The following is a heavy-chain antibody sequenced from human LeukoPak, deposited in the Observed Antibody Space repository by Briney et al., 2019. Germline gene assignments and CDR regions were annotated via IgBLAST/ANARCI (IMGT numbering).Heavy chain of an antibody. CDR2: INHSGST. J-gene: IGHJ4*02. Sequence: SETLSLTCAVYGGSFSGYYWSWIRQPPGKGLEWMGEINHSGSTNYNPSLKSRVTISVDTSKNQFSLKLSSVTAADTAVYYCARASKQQLVLSSGETRLFDYWGQGTLVTVSS. D-gene: IGHD6-13*01. CDR1: GGSFSGYY. V-gene: IGHV4-34*01. CDR3: ARASKQQLVLSSGETRLFDY.